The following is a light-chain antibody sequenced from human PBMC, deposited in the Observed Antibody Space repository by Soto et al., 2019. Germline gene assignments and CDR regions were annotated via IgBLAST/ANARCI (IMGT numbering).Light chain of an antibody. V-gene: IGKV3-15*01. Sequence: EIVMTQSPATLSVSPGERATLSCRASQSVSSNLAWYQQKPGQAPRLLIYGVSTRATGIPARFSGSGSGSEFTLTISSLQSEDFALYYCQQYNGGPPLTVGGGTKVEIK. CDR1: QSVSSN. J-gene: IGKJ4*01. CDR3: QQYNGGPPLT. CDR2: GVS.